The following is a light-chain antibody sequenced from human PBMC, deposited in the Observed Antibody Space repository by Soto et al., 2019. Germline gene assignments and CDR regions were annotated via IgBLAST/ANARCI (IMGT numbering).Light chain of an antibody. CDR3: QSYDGTLSGSYV. CDR1: SSNIGAGYD. J-gene: IGLJ1*01. CDR2: GTT. Sequence: QSVLTQPPSVSGAPGQRVTISCTGSSSNIGAGYDVPWYQQLPGTAPKLVMYGTTNRPSGVPDRFSGSKSGTSASLAITGLQAEDEADYYCQSYDGTLSGSYVFGIGTKLTVL. V-gene: IGLV1-40*01.